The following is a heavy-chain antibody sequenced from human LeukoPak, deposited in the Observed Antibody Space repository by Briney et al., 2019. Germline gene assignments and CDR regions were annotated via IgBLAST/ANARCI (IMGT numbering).Heavy chain of an antibody. Sequence: TLSLTCAVYGGSFSGYYWSWIRQPPGKGLEWLARIDWDDDKFYSTSLKTRLTISKDTSKNQVVLTMTNMDPVDTATYYCALAYSSMRHMDVWGKGTTVTVSS. CDR1: GGSFSGYY. CDR2: IDWDDDK. V-gene: IGHV2-70*16. D-gene: IGHD6-13*01. CDR3: ALAYSSMRHMDV. J-gene: IGHJ6*03.